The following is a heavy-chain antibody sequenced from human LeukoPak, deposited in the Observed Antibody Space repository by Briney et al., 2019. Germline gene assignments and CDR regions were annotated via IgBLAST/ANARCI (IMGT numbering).Heavy chain of an antibody. CDR2: IIGSGDST. CDR1: GFTFSTYS. CDR3: AKHLSSSSRYYYDS. D-gene: IGHD6-13*01. V-gene: IGHV3-23*01. Sequence: GGSLRLSCAASGFTFSTYSMSWVRQAPGKGLEWVSTIIGSGDSTHYADSVKGRFTISRDNSKNTLYLQVNSLRAEDTAFYYCAKHLSSSSRYYYDSWGRGTLVTVSS. J-gene: IGHJ4*02.